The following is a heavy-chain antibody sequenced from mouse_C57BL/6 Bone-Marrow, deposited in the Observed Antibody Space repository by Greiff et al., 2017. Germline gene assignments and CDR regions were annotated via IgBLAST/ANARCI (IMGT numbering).Heavy chain of an antibody. Sequence: QVQLQQSGPELVKPGASVKISCKASGYAFSSSWMNWVKQRPGKGLEWIGRIYPGDGDTNYNGKFKGKATLTADKSSSTAYMQLSSLTSEDSAVYCCARYGSSYYWYFDVWGTGTTVTVSS. V-gene: IGHV1-82*01. CDR3: ARYGSSYYWYFDV. D-gene: IGHD1-1*01. J-gene: IGHJ1*03. CDR2: IYPGDGDT. CDR1: GYAFSSSW.